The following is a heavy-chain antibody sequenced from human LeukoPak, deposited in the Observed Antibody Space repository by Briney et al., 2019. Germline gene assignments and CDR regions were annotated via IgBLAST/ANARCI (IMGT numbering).Heavy chain of an antibody. Sequence: SETLSLTCTVSGGSISSGGYNWSWIRQHPGKGLEWIGYIYYSGSTYYNPSLKSRVTISVDTSKNQFSLKLSSVTAADTAVYYCAREGTPHYDFWSEKINNWFVPWGQGILVTVSS. CDR1: GGSISSGGYN. D-gene: IGHD3-3*01. CDR3: AREGTPHYDFWSEKINNWFVP. J-gene: IGHJ5*02. CDR2: IYYSGST. V-gene: IGHV4-31*03.